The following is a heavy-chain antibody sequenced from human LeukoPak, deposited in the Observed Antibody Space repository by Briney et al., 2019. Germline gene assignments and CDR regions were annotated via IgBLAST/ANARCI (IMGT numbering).Heavy chain of an antibody. V-gene: IGHV3-11*01. D-gene: IGHD6-13*01. CDR3: ARDRHGYFDY. J-gene: IGHJ4*02. CDR1: GFTFSDHY. Sequence: GGSLRLSCAASGFTFSDHYMIWLRQAPGKGLESISYISHNGDTEYYADSVKGRLSISRDNAKSSLYLEMNSLRVEDTAVYYCARDRHGYFDYWGQGTLVTVSS. CDR2: ISHNGDTE.